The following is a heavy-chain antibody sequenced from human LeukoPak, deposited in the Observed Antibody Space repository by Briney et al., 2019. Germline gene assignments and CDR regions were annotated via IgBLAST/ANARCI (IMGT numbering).Heavy chain of an antibody. Sequence: GRSLRLSCSGSGFIFGDYALSWVRQAPGKGLEWVGFIRSKAYGGTIAYAASVRGRFTISRDDSKSIAYLQMNSLKTEDTAVYYCTRGAGYTYGSFYWGQGTLVTVSS. CDR1: GFIFGDYA. V-gene: IGHV3-49*04. CDR3: TRGAGYTYGSFY. CDR2: IRSKAYGGTI. J-gene: IGHJ4*02. D-gene: IGHD5-18*01.